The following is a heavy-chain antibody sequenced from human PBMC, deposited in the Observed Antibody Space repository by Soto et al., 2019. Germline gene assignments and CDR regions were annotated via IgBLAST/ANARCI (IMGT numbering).Heavy chain of an antibody. CDR3: AKDLGYYYYGMDV. CDR1: GFTFSSYG. Sequence: GGSLRLSCAASGFTFSSYGMHWVRQAPGKGLEWVAVISYDGSNKYNADSVKGRFTISRDNSKNTLYLQMNSLRAEDTAVYYCAKDLGYYYYGMDVWGQGTTVTVSS. J-gene: IGHJ6*02. V-gene: IGHV3-30*18. CDR2: ISYDGSNK.